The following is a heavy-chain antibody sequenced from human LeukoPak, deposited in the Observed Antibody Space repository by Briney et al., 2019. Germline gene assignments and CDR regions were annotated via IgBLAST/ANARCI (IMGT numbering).Heavy chain of an antibody. J-gene: IGHJ6*02. Sequence: ASVKVSCTGSGYTFTNYAVHWVRQAPGQRLEWLGWINPGNGDTKYSQNFQGRVTVTSDTSAATAYVELNSLTSEDTAVYYCARERWHCRVNCYSVYYYALDVWGQGTTVTVSS. V-gene: IGHV1-3*01. CDR1: GYTFTNYA. D-gene: IGHD2-15*01. CDR2: INPGNGDT. CDR3: ARERWHCRVNCYSVYYYALDV.